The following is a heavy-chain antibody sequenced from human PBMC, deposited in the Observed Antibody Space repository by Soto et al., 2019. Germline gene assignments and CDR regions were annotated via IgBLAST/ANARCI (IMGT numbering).Heavy chain of an antibody. Sequence: SETLSLTCAVYGGSFSGYYWSWIRQPPGKGLEWIGEINHSGSTNYNPSLKSRVTISVDTSKNQFSLKLSSVTAAGTAVYYCARLYYDFWSGYSSRRNYYYYMDVWGKGTTVTVSS. CDR3: ARLYYDFWSGYSSRRNYYYYMDV. J-gene: IGHJ6*03. V-gene: IGHV4-34*01. CDR1: GGSFSGYY. CDR2: INHSGST. D-gene: IGHD3-3*01.